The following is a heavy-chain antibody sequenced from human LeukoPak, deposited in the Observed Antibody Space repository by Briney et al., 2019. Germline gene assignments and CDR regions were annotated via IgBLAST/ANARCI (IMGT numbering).Heavy chain of an antibody. V-gene: IGHV1-18*04. Sequence: ASVKVSCKTSGYTFTGYYIHWVRQAPGQGLEWMGWISAYNGNTNYAQKLQGRVTMTTDTSTSTAYMELRSLRSDDTAVYYCARAGSSDVNWFDPWGQGTLVTVSS. D-gene: IGHD2-2*01. J-gene: IGHJ5*02. CDR3: ARAGSSDVNWFDP. CDR1: GYTFTGYY. CDR2: ISAYNGNT.